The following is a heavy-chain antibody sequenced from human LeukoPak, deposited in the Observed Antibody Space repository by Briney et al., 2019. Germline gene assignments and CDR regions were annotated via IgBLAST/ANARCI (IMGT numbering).Heavy chain of an antibody. J-gene: IGHJ4*02. D-gene: IGHD1-1*01. CDR3: ARGLELERFDY. V-gene: IGHV1-69*05. CDR1: GGTFSSYA. CDR2: IIPIFGTA. Sequence: GASVKVSCKASGGTFSSYAISWVRPAPGQGLEWMGGIIPIFGTANYAQKFQGRVTITTDESTSTAYMELSSPRSEDTAVYYCARGLELERFDYWGREPWSPSPQ.